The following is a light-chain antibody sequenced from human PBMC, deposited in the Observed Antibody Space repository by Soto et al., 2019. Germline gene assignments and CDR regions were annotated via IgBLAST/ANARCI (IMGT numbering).Light chain of an antibody. CDR3: QQYDTSPT. CDR2: GAS. CDR1: QSVTNNY. J-gene: IGKJ1*01. Sequence: EIVLTQSPGTLSLSPGERATLSCRASQSVTNNYLAWYQQKAGQAPRLVIYGASSRATGIPDRFSGSGSGTDFTLTISRLEPEDFAVYFCQQYDTSPTFGQGTKVDIK. V-gene: IGKV3-20*01.